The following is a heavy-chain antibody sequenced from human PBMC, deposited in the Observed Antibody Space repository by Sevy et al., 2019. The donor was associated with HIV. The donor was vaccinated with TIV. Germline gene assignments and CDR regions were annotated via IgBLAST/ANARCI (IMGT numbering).Heavy chain of an antibody. J-gene: IGHJ4*02. CDR2: IQYDGSNK. Sequence: GGCLRLSCAASGFSFSSYGMHWVRQAPGKGLEWMSYIQYDGSNKDYADSVKGRSTISRNNSKNTLYLQMNSLRVEDTGVFDCVKEGGGEGGDHWGQGTLVTVSS. D-gene: IGHD3-16*01. V-gene: IGHV3-30*02. CDR3: VKEGGGEGGDH. CDR1: GFSFSSYG.